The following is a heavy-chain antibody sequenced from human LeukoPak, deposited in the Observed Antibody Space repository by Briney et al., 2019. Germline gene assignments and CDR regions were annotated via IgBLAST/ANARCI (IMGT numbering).Heavy chain of an antibody. V-gene: IGHV3-23*01. CDR1: GFTFTKCA. CDR2: ITATGDTV. J-gene: IGHJ4*02. Sequence: TGGSLRLSCVASGFTFTKCAMSWIRQAPGKGLEWVAIITATGDTVYYADSVKGRFTISRDNSRNTVYMQMDSLRAEDTAIYYCAGDRNSDWYSPLDYWGQGSQVTVSP. CDR3: AGDRNSDWYSPLDY. D-gene: IGHD6-19*01.